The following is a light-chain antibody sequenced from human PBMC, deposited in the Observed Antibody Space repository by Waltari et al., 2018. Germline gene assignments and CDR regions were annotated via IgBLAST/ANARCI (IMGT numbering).Light chain of an antibody. CDR2: WAT. J-gene: IGKJ1*01. Sequence: DIVMTPSPDSLSVSLCESGTLNCKTSKSVFYSPTKKNNLAWYQQKPRQPPKLLIYWATIRESGVPDPFSGSGSGTDFTLTISSLQTEDVAVYYCHHYYDTPWTFGQGTKVEIK. V-gene: IGKV4-1*01. CDR3: HHYYDTPWT. CDR1: KSVFYSPTKKNN.